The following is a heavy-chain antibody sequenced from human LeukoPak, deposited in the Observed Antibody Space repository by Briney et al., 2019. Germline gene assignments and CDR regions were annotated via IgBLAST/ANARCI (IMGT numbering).Heavy chain of an antibody. J-gene: IGHJ3*02. Sequence: ASVKVSCKASGYTFTSYDINWVRQATGQGLEWMGWMNPNSGNTGYAQKFQGGVTITRNTSISTAYMELSSLRSEDTAVYYCATQGDERKDAFDIWGQGTMVTVSS. V-gene: IGHV1-8*03. CDR2: MNPNSGNT. CDR3: ATQGDERKDAFDI. CDR1: GYTFTSYD.